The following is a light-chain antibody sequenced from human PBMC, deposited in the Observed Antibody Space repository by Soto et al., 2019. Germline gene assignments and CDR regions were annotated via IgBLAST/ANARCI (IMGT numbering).Light chain of an antibody. Sequence: QSVLAQAPSASGTPGQRGTISCSGSSSHIGSNTVSWYQQVPGTAPKLLIYSNDQRPSGVPDRFSGSKSGTSASLAIGGLQSEDEADYYCAAWDGSLNGWVFGGGTKSPS. CDR1: SSHIGSNT. V-gene: IGLV1-44*01. CDR3: AAWDGSLNGWV. CDR2: SND. J-gene: IGLJ2*01.